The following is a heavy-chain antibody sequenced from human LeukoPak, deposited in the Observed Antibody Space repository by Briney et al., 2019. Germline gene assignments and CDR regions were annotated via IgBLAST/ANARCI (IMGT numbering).Heavy chain of an antibody. D-gene: IGHD1-26*01. CDR1: GFTFSSYS. V-gene: IGHV3-48*01. CDR2: ISSSSSTI. J-gene: IGHJ4*02. Sequence: PGGSLRLSCAASGFTFSSYSMNWVRQAPGKGLEWVSYISSSSSTIYYADSVKGRFTISRDNVKNSLYLQMNSLRAEDTAVYYCASPRWELGLDWGQGTLVTVSS. CDR3: ASPRWELGLD.